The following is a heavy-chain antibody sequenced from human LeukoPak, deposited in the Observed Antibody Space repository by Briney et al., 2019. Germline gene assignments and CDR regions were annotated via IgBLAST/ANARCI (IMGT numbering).Heavy chain of an antibody. Sequence: PGGSLRLSCAASGFTFSSYSMNWVRQAPGKGLEWVSSISSSSSYIYYADSVKGRFTISRDNAKNSLYLQMNSLRAEDTAVYYCARDALYGDYVLKYYYYMDVWGKGTTVTISS. CDR1: GFTFSSYS. D-gene: IGHD4-17*01. V-gene: IGHV3-21*01. CDR3: ARDALYGDYVLKYYYYMDV. CDR2: ISSSSSYI. J-gene: IGHJ6*03.